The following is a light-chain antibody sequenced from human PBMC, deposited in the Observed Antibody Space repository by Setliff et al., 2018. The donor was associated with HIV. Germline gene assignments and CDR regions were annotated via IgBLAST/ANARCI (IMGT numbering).Light chain of an antibody. J-gene: IGLJ1*01. CDR2: DVN. CDR1: SSDVGYYNY. V-gene: IGLV2-11*01. Sequence: ALTQPRSVSGSPGQSVTISCTGTSSDVGYYNYVSWYQHHPGKAPKLMIYDVNKRPSGVPDRFFGSKSGNTASLTISELQAEDEADYYCCSYAGSYVYVFGTGTKSPS. CDR3: CSYAGSYVYV.